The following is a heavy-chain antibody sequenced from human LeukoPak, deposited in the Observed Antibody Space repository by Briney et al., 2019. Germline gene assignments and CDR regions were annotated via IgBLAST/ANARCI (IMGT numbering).Heavy chain of an antibody. D-gene: IGHD6-19*01. CDR1: GFTFDDYG. V-gene: IGHV3-20*01. CDR3: ARDMQWLSDYYYGMDV. Sequence: GGSLRLSCAASGFTFDDYGMSRVRQAPGKGLEWVSGINWNGGSTGYADSVKGRFTISRDNAKNSLYLQMNSLRAEDTALYHCARDMQWLSDYYYGMDVWGQGTTVTVSS. CDR2: INWNGGST. J-gene: IGHJ6*02.